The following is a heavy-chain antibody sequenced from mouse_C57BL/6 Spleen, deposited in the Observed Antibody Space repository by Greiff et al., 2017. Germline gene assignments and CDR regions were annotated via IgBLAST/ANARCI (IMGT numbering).Heavy chain of an antibody. CDR2: ISSGSSTI. Sequence: DVMLVESGGGLVKPGGSLKLSCAASGFTFSDYGMHWVRQAPEKGLEWVAYISSGSSTIYYADTVKGRFTISRDNAKNTLFLQMTSLRSEDTAMYYCARDGSSVFDYWGQGTTLTVSS. J-gene: IGHJ2*01. V-gene: IGHV5-17*01. CDR1: GFTFSDYG. D-gene: IGHD1-1*01. CDR3: ARDGSSVFDY.